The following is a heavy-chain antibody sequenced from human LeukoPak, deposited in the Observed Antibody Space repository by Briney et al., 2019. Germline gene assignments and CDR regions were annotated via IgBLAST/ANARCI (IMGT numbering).Heavy chain of an antibody. CDR3: ANSGGLGSGSYY. CDR1: GFTFSSYG. Sequence: GGSLRLSCAASGFTFSSYGMHWVRQAPGKGLEWVAVISYDGSNKYYADSVKGRFTISRDNSKNTLYLQMNSLRAEDAAVYYCANSGGLGSGSYYWGQGTLVTVSS. D-gene: IGHD1-26*01. V-gene: IGHV3-30*18. J-gene: IGHJ4*02. CDR2: ISYDGSNK.